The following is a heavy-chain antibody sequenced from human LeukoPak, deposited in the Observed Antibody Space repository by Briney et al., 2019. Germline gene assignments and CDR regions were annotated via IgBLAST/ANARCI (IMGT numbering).Heavy chain of an antibody. J-gene: IGHJ4*02. CDR2: IYYTGST. V-gene: IGHV4-39*07. D-gene: IGHD3-9*01. Sequence: SETLSLTCTVSSGSISSSTYYWGWIRQPPGKGLEWIGTIYYTGSTYYNPSLKSRVTISVDTSKNQFSLKLSSVTAADTAVYYCAREKSYDLLTGYYSLGFDYWGQGTLVPVSS. CDR3: AREKSYDLLTGYYSLGFDY. CDR1: SGSISSSTYY.